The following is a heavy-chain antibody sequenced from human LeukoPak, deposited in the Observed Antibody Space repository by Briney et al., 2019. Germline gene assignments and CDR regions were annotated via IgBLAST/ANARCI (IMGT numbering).Heavy chain of an antibody. Sequence: GGSLRLSCAASGFTFSSYWMHWVRQAPGKGLVWVSRINSDGSSTSYADSVKGRFTISRDNAKNTLYLQMNSLRAEDTAVYYCARANVLLWFGELGSDWFDPWGRGTLVTVSS. D-gene: IGHD3-10*01. V-gene: IGHV3-74*01. CDR3: ARANVLLWFGELGSDWFDP. J-gene: IGHJ5*02. CDR2: INSDGSST. CDR1: GFTFSSYW.